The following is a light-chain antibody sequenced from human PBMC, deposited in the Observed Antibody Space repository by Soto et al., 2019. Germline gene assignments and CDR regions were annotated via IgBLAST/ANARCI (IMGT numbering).Light chain of an antibody. Sequence: DIQMSQSPSSLSASVGDRVTITCRASQSISSYLNWYQQKPGKAPKLLIYAASSLQSGVPSRFSGSGSGTDFTLTIGSLQPEDFATYYCQQSYSTVWTFGQGTKVDIK. CDR1: QSISSY. CDR2: AAS. CDR3: QQSYSTVWT. J-gene: IGKJ1*01. V-gene: IGKV1-39*01.